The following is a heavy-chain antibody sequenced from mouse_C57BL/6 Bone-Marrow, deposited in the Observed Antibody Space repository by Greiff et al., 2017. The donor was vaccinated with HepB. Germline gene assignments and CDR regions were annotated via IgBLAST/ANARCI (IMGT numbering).Heavy chain of an antibody. CDR3: ARGEGITTVGEAMDY. CDR2: IYPGSGST. Sequence: QVQLQQPGAELVKPGASVKMSCKASGYTFTSYWITWVKQRPGQGLEWIGDIYPGSGSTNYNEKFKSKATLTVDTSSSTAYMQLSSLTSEDSAVYYCARGEGITTVGEAMDYWGQGTSVTVSS. V-gene: IGHV1-55*01. D-gene: IGHD1-1*01. CDR1: GYTFTSYW. J-gene: IGHJ4*01.